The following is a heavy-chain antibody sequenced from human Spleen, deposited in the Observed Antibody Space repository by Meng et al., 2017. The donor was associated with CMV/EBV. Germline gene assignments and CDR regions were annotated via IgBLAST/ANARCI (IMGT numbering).Heavy chain of an antibody. J-gene: IGHJ4*02. CDR3: ARDMYYYDSSPGY. CDR1: GYTLTELS. D-gene: IGHD3-22*01. CDR2: FDPEDGET. V-gene: IGHV1-24*01. Sequence: ASVKVSCKVSGYTLTELSMHWVQQAPGKGLEWMGGFDPEDGETIYAQKFQGRVTMTEDTSTDTAYMELRSLRSDDTAVYYCARDMYYYDSSPGYWGQGTLVTVSS.